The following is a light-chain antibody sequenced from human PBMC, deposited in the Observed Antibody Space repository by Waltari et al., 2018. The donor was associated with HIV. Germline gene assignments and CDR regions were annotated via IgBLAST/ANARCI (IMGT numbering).Light chain of an antibody. Sequence: ELVLTQSPGTLPLSPGDRATLSCRASKSVSSSYLAWYQQKPGQAPRHLIYGASSRATGIPDRFSGSGSGTDFTLTISRLEPEDFAVYYCQQYGSSPLTFGGGTKVEIK. CDR2: GAS. CDR3: QQYGSSPLT. J-gene: IGKJ4*01. CDR1: KSVSSSY. V-gene: IGKV3-20*01.